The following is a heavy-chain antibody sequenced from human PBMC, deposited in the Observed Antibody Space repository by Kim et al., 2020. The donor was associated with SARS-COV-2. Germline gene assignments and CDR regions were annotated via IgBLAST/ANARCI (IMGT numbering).Heavy chain of an antibody. Sequence: SVKVSCKASGGTFSSYAISWVRQAPGQGLEWMGGIIPIFGTANYAQKFQGRVTITADESTSTAYMELSSLRSEDTAVYYCARDLGLGIAAPPNWFDPWGQGTLVTVSS. CDR1: GGTFSSYA. J-gene: IGHJ5*02. CDR2: IIPIFGTA. D-gene: IGHD6-6*01. CDR3: ARDLGLGIAAPPNWFDP. V-gene: IGHV1-69*13.